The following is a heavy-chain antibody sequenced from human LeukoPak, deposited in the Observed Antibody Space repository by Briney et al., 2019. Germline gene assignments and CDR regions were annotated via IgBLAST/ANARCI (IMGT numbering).Heavy chain of an antibody. CDR2: MNPNSGNT. D-gene: IGHD4-17*01. CDR3: ARVYGDYAYYFDY. Sequence: ASVKVSCKASGYTFTSYDINWVRQATGQGLEWMEWMNPNSGNTGYAQKFQGRVTMTRNTSISTAYMELSSLRSEDTAVYYCARVYGDYAYYFDYWGQGTLVTVSS. J-gene: IGHJ4*02. CDR1: GYTFTSYD. V-gene: IGHV1-8*01.